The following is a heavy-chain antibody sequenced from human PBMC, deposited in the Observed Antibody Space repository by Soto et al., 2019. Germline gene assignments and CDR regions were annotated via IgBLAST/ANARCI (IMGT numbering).Heavy chain of an antibody. CDR2: VFYSGTT. V-gene: IGHV4-61*01. CDR1: GGSVTSGSYY. D-gene: IGHD3-10*01. J-gene: IGHJ6*02. CDR3: ARDKAYDSGNAGYYYYGIDV. Sequence: SETLSLTCAVSGGSVTSGSYYWSWVRQSPETGLEWIGEVFYSGTTNYNPSLRGRVTISVDRPKNQFSLKLTSVTAADTATYYCARDKAYDSGNAGYYYYGIDVWGQGTTVTVSS.